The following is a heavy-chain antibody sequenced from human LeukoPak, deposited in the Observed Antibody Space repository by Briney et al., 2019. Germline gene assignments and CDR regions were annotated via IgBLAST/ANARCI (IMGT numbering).Heavy chain of an antibody. D-gene: IGHD3-16*01. Sequence: PGGSLRLFCAASGFTFSSYSMNWVRQAPGKGLEWVSSISSSSYIYYADSVKGRFTITRDNAKNSLYLQMNSLRAEDTAVYYCARDYAPNWFDPWGQGTLVTVSS. J-gene: IGHJ5*02. CDR1: GFTFSSYS. CDR2: ISSSSYI. CDR3: ARDYAPNWFDP. V-gene: IGHV3-21*01.